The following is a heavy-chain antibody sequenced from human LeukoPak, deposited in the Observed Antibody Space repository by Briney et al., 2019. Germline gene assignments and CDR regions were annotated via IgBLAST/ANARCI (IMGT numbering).Heavy chain of an antibody. D-gene: IGHD3-10*01. J-gene: IGHJ4*02. CDR1: GFSFSGYA. CDR3: AKDVSRGSGALGDY. V-gene: IGHV3-30*18. CDR2: ISYDGSNK. Sequence: GGSLRLSCAASGFSFSGYAMHWVRQAPGKGLEWVAVISYDGSNKYYGDSVKGRFAISRDNSKNTLYLQMNSPRPEDTAVYYCAKDVSRGSGALGDYWGRGTLVTVSS.